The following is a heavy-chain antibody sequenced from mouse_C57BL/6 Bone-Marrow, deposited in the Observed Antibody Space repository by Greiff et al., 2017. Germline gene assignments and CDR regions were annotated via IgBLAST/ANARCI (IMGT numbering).Heavy chain of an antibody. CDR3: ALRFAY. V-gene: IGHV1-82*01. CDR2: IYPGDGDT. J-gene: IGHJ3*01. CDR1: GYAFSSSW. Sequence: QVQLQQSGPELVKPGASVKISCKASGYAFSSSWMNWVKQRPGKGLEWIGRIYPGDGDTNYNGKFQGTATLTADKSSSTAYMQLSILTSEDSAVYFCALRFAYWGQGTLVTVSA.